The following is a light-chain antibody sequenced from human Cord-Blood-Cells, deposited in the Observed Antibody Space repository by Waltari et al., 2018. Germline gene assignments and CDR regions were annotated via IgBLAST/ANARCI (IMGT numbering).Light chain of an antibody. CDR2: GKN. CDR1: SLRSYY. Sequence: SSELTQDPAVSVALGQTVRITCQGDSLRSYYSSWYQQKPGQAPVRVIYGKNNRPPGIPDRVAGASSGNTASLTITGAQAEDEADYYCNSRDSSGNHWVFGGGTKLTVL. CDR3: NSRDSSGNHWV. J-gene: IGLJ3*02. V-gene: IGLV3-19*01.